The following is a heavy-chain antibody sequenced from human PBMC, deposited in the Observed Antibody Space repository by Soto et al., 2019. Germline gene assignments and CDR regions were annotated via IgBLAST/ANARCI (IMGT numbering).Heavy chain of an antibody. J-gene: IGHJ5*01. V-gene: IGHV3-23*01. CDR1: RFTFSDFA. CDR3: AKDAVPYNGKWDWFDS. CDR2: SGGGGTDT. Sequence: DVQLLESGGGLVQPGGSLTLSCAASRFTFSDFAMSWVRQAPGKGLEWVSSSGGGGTDTYYADSVKGRFTISRDNSKNTLYLQMDSLRDEDTAVYYCAKDAVPYNGKWDWFDSWGQGTLVIVSS. D-gene: IGHD1-20*01.